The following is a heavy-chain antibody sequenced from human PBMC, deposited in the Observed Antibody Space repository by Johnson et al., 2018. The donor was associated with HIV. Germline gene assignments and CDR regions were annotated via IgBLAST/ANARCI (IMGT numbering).Heavy chain of an antibody. V-gene: IGHV3-23*04. Sequence: VQLVESGGGLVQPGGSLRLSCAASGFTFSSYEMNWVRQAPGKGLEWVSAISGSGGSTYYADSVKGRFTISSDNSKHTLYLQMNSLRAEDTAVHHCARYYYYVWGNPATHDAFDIWGQGTMVTVSS. D-gene: IGHD3-16*01. CDR2: ISGSGGST. J-gene: IGHJ3*02. CDR3: ARYYYYVWGNPATHDAFDI. CDR1: GFTFSSYE.